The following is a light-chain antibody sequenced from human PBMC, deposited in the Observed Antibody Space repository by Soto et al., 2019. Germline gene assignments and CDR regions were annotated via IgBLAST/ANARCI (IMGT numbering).Light chain of an antibody. J-gene: IGKJ4*01. V-gene: IGKV3-20*01. CDR1: QKVRSSH. CDR2: GAS. Sequence: EIVLTQSPGTLSLSPGERATLSCRASQKVRSSHLAWYQQKPGQAPRLVMHGASSRATGIPDRFTGSESVTDLTLTISTLEPEDFAVYYCQQYSSSPITFGEENKAQIK. CDR3: QQYSSSPIT.